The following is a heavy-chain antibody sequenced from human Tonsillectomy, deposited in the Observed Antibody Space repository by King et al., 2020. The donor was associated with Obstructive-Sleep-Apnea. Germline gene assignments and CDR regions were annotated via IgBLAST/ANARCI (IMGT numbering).Heavy chain of an antibody. CDR2: IYSGGST. J-gene: IGHJ4*02. Sequence: VQLVESGGGLVQPGGSLRLSCAASGFTVSSNYMNWVRQAPGKGLEWVSVIYSGGSTYYADSVKGRFTISRDNSKNTLYLQMNSLRAEDTAVYYCARAITYYYGSGSSDYWGQGTLVTVSS. D-gene: IGHD3-10*01. CDR1: GFTVSSNY. CDR3: ARAITYYYGSGSSDY. V-gene: IGHV3-66*01.